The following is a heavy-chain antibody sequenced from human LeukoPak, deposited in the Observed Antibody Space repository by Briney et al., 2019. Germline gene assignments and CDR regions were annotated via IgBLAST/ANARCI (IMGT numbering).Heavy chain of an antibody. CDR2: ISAYNGNT. CDR3: AREPSSSWYMMNYYYYGMDV. D-gene: IGHD6-13*01. V-gene: IGHV1-18*01. J-gene: IGHJ6*02. Sequence: GASVKVSCKASGYTFTSYGIIWVRQAPGQGLEWMGWISAYNGNTNYAQKLQGRVTMTTDTSTSTAYMELRSLRSDDTAVYYCAREPSSSWYMMNYYYYGMDVWGQGNTVTVSS. CDR1: GYTFTSYG.